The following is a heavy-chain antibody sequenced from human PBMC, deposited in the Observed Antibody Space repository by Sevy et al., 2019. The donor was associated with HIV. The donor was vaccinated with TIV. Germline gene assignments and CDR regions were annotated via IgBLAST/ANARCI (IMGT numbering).Heavy chain of an antibody. CDR2: ISSDASST. J-gene: IGHJ4*02. CDR1: GFTFSTYG. Sequence: GGSLRLSCAASGFTFSTYGMHWVRQAPGKGLEWVAVISSDASSTYYAGSVKGRFTISRDNSKNTLYLQMNSLRGEATAVYYCASREIYGGPYEYWGQGTLVTVSS. D-gene: IGHD4-17*01. V-gene: IGHV3-30*19. CDR3: ASREIYGGPYEY.